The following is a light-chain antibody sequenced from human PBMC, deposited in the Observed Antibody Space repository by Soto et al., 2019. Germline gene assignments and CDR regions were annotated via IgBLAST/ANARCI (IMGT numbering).Light chain of an antibody. CDR2: GNT. V-gene: IGLV1-40*01. J-gene: IGLJ1*01. CDR3: QSYGRRLRRYA. CDR1: SSNIGAGYD. Sequence: QSVLTQPPSVSGAPGQRVTISCTGTSSNIGAGYDVHWYQHLPGTAPKLLIYGNTIRPSGVPDRFSGSKSGTSASLAITGLQAEDDADYYCQSYGRRLRRYAFGTG.